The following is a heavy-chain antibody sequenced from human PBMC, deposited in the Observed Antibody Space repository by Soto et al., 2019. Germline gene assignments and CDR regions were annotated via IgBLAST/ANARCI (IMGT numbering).Heavy chain of an antibody. J-gene: IGHJ5*02. CDR1: GFSLTTNGMC. Sequence: GSGPTLVNPTQTLTLTCTFSGFSLTTNGMCLSWIRQPPGKALEWLALIDWDDNTCYSTSLNNRLTLSKDTSKNQVVLLVRHMGPVDTATYYCARIPCGNYYTENFFDPWGQGVPVTVSS. CDR3: ARIPCGNYYTENFFDP. CDR2: IDWDDNT. D-gene: IGHD3-22*01. V-gene: IGHV2-70*01.